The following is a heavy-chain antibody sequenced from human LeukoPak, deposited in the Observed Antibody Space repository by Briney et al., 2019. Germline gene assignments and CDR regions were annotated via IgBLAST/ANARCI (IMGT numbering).Heavy chain of an antibody. Sequence: SVKVSCKASGYTFTSYAMNWVRQAPGQGLEWMGGIIPIFGTANYAQKFQGRVTITTDESTSTAYMELSSLRSEDTAVYYCARSIAARDPFDIWGQGTMVTVSS. CDR2: IIPIFGTA. V-gene: IGHV1-69*05. CDR1: GYTFTSYA. D-gene: IGHD6-6*01. CDR3: ARSIAARDPFDI. J-gene: IGHJ3*02.